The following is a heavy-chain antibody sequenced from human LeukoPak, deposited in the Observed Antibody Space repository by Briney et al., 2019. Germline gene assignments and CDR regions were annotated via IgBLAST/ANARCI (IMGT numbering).Heavy chain of an antibody. J-gene: IGHJ4*02. CDR3: TTETYGSGSYYRSHY. CDR1: GFTFSDAW. CDR2: IKSITDGGTT. D-gene: IGHD3-10*01. V-gene: IGHV3-15*01. Sequence: GGSLRLSCAASGFTFSDAWMRWVRQAPGKGLEWVGRIKSITDGGTTNYAAPVKGRFTISRDDSKNTLYLQMNSLKTEDTAVYYCTTETYGSGSYYRSHYWGQGTLVTVSS.